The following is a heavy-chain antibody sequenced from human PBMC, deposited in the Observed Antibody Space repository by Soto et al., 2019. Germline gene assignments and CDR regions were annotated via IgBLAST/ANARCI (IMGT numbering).Heavy chain of an antibody. Sequence: GGSLRLSCSASGFTFSSYAMHWVRQAPGKGLEYVSAISSNGGSTYYADSVKGRFTISRDNSENTLYLQMSSLRAEDTAVYYCVMAYWGGDYYSSVGYFDYWGQGT. D-gene: IGHD2-21*02. V-gene: IGHV3-64D*06. CDR1: GFTFSSYA. CDR3: VMAYWGGDYYSSVGYFDY. J-gene: IGHJ4*02. CDR2: ISSNGGST.